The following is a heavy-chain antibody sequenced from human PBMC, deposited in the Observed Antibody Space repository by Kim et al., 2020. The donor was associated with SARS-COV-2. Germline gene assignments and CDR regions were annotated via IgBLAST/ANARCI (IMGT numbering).Heavy chain of an antibody. V-gene: IGHV1-2*02. J-gene: IGHJ3*02. Sequence: ASVKVSCKASGYMFTGYYLHWVRQAPGQGLEWMGWVNPKSGDTIYAQNFQGRLTLARATSINTAYMELNSLTSDDTAVYYCATPPSLGIWGQGT. CDR2: VNPKSGDT. CDR3: ATPPSLGI. CDR1: GYMFTGYY.